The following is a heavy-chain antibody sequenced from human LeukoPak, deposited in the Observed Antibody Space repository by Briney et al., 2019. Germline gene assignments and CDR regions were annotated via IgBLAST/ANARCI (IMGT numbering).Heavy chain of an antibody. D-gene: IGHD1-1*01. CDR1: GGSISSYY. Sequence: PSETLSLTCTVSGGSISSYYWSWIRQPPGKGLEWIGYIYTSGSTNYNPSLKSRVTISVDTSKNQFSLKLSSVTAADTAVYYWARLAGTNRDVWGKGTTVTVSS. J-gene: IGHJ6*04. CDR2: IYTSGST. V-gene: IGHV4-4*09. CDR3: ARLAGTNRDV.